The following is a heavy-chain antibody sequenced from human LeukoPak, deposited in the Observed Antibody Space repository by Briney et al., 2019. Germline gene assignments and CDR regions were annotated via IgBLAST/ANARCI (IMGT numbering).Heavy chain of an antibody. CDR3: ARAHGGNSDED. CDR1: KFTFKNYG. D-gene: IGHD4-23*01. V-gene: IGHV3-33*01. Sequence: GGSLRLSCAASKFTFKNYGMHWVRQAPGKGLEWVGVIWYDGSNKYYADSVQGRFTISRDNSKNMLYLQMDSLRVEDTAVYYCARAHGGNSDEDWGQGTLVTVSS. J-gene: IGHJ4*02. CDR2: IWYDGSNK.